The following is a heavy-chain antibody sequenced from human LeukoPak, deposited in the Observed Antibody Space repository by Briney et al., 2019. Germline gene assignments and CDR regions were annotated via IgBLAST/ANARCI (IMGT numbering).Heavy chain of an antibody. Sequence: ASVKVSCKASGGTFSSYAISWVRQAPGQGLEWMGGIIPIFGTASYAQKFQGRVTITTDESTSTAYMELSSLRSEDTAVYYCARYRGAAAGGASRGDYYMDVWGKGTTVTVSS. J-gene: IGHJ6*03. CDR1: GGTFSSYA. CDR3: ARYRGAAAGGASRGDYYMDV. D-gene: IGHD6-13*01. CDR2: IIPIFGTA. V-gene: IGHV1-69*05.